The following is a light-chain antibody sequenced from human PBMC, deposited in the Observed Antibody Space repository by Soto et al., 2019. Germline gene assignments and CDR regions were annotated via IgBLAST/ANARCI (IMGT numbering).Light chain of an antibody. J-gene: IGKJ5*01. CDR1: QSLLHIVGQTH. CDR3: FQSTHLPPT. Sequence: DVVLTQSPLSLSVTPGQPASVSCRSSQSLLHIVGQTHLFWYLQKPGQSPQLLIYEVSNRFSGVPDRFSGSGSGTDFTLTISRVEAEDVGLYYCFQSTHLPPTFGQGTRLDIK. CDR2: EVS. V-gene: IGKV2D-29*02.